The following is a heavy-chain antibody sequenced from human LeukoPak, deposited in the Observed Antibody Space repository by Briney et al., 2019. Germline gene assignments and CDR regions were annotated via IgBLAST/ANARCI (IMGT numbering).Heavy chain of an antibody. J-gene: IGHJ4*02. V-gene: IGHV4-59*01. CDR1: GGSISSYY. CDR2: IYYSGCT. CDR3: ARVKRLGGVIVFQDY. Sequence: PSETLSLTCTVSGGSISSYYWSWIRQPPGKGLEWIGYIYYSGCTNYNPSLKSRVTISVDTSKNQFSLKLSSVTAADTAVYYCARVKRLGGVIVFQDYWGQGTLVTVSS. D-gene: IGHD3-16*02.